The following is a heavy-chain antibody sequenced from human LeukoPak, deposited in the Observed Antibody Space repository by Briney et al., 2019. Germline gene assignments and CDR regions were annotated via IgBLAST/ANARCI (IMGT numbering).Heavy chain of an antibody. J-gene: IGHJ4*02. CDR3: AKDNRYLPYY. D-gene: IGHD1-26*01. Sequence: PGGSLRLSCAASGFTFSSYAMSWVRQAPGKGLGWVSAISGSGGSTYYADSVKGRLTISRDNSKNTLYLQMNSLRAEDTAVYYCAKDNRYLPYYWGQGTLVTVSS. CDR1: GFTFSSYA. CDR2: ISGSGGST. V-gene: IGHV3-23*01.